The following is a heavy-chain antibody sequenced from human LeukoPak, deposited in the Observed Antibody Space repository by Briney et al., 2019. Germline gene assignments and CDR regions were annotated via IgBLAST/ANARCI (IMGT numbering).Heavy chain of an antibody. V-gene: IGHV1-8*01. D-gene: IGHD4-23*01. CDR2: MNPNSGNT. Sequence: ASVKVSCKASGYTFTSYDINWVRPATGQGLEWMGWMNPNSGNTGYAQKFQGRVTMTRNTSISTAYMELSSLRSADAAVYYCARGSLLYGSNSGVDYWGQGTLVTVSS. CDR1: GYTFTSYD. CDR3: ARGSLLYGSNSGVDY. J-gene: IGHJ4*02.